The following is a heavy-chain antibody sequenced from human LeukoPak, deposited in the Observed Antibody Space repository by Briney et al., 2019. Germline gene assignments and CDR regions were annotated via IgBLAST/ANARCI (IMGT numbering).Heavy chain of an antibody. V-gene: IGHV3-66*01. CDR2: IYSGDRT. Sequence: GGSLRLSCAASGFTSSSYGMHWVRQAPGKGLEWVSIIYSGDRTDYADSLKGRFTISRDTSKNTLYLQMSSLRAEDTAVYYCARDVRKQGLWSWGQGTLVTVSS. CDR3: ARDVRKQGLWS. J-gene: IGHJ4*02. CDR1: GFTSSSYG. D-gene: IGHD3-10*01.